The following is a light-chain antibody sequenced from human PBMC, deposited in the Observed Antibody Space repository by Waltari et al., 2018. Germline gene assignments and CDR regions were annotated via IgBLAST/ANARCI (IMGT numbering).Light chain of an antibody. J-gene: IGLJ2*01. CDR1: NIGGKT. CDR3: QVWDGDSDHRV. V-gene: IGLV3-21*04. Sequence: SYVLTQPPSVSVAPGKTARITCGGDNIGGKTVHRYQQKAGQAPVLVINYDCDRPPGIPGRFSGSNSGNTASLTISRVEAGDEADYYCQVWDGDSDHRVFGGGTKLTVL. CDR2: YDC.